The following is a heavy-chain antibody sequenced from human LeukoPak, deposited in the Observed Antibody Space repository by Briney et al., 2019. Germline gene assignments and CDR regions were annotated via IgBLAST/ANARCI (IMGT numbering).Heavy chain of an antibody. Sequence: PVGSLRLSCEASGFTFSAYSMSWVRQAPGKGLEWVSSISSGSSYIYYADSVKGRFTISRDNAKNSLYLQMNSLRAEDAALYYCATVGAVSYYFDYWGQGTLVTVSS. D-gene: IGHD3-16*01. CDR3: ATVGAVSYYFDY. V-gene: IGHV3-21*01. CDR1: GFTFSAYS. CDR2: ISSGSSYI. J-gene: IGHJ4*02.